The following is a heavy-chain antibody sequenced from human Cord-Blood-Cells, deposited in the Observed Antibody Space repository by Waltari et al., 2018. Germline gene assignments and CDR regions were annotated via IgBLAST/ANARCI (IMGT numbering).Heavy chain of an antibody. Sequence: QITLKESGPTLVKPTQTLTLTCTFSGFSLSTSGVGVGWIRQPPGKALEWLALIYWNDDKRYSPSLKSRLTITKDTSKNQVVLTMTNMDPVDTATYYCAHSPDYDILTGYPMPHFDYWGQGTLVTVSS. V-gene: IGHV2-5*01. CDR1: GFSLSTSGVG. D-gene: IGHD3-9*01. CDR3: AHSPDYDILTGYPMPHFDY. J-gene: IGHJ4*02. CDR2: IYWNDDK.